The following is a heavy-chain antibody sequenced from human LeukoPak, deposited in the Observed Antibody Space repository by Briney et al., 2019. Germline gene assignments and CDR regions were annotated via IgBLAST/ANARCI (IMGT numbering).Heavy chain of an antibody. CDR1: GGSISSGSYY. Sequence: SQTLSLTCTVSGGSISSGSYYWSWIRQPAGKGLEWIGRIYTSGSTNYNPSLKSRVTISVDTSKNQFSLKLSSVTAADTAVYYCARQVAGPYYFDYWGQGTLVTVSS. D-gene: IGHD6-19*01. J-gene: IGHJ4*02. V-gene: IGHV4-61*02. CDR3: ARQVAGPYYFDY. CDR2: IYTSGST.